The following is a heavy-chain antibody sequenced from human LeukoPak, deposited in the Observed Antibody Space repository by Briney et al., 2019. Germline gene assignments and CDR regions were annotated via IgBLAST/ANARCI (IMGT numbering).Heavy chain of an antibody. CDR3: TRALYCSGGSCWPFDY. CDR1: GFTFGDYA. D-gene: IGHD2-15*01. Sequence: PGGSLRLSCTASGFTFGDYAMSWVRQAPGKGLEWLGFIRSKAYGGTTEYAASVKGRFTISRDDSKSIAYLQMNSLKTEDTAVYYCTRALYCSGGSCWPFDYWGQGTLVTVSS. J-gene: IGHJ4*02. V-gene: IGHV3-49*04. CDR2: IRSKAYGGTT.